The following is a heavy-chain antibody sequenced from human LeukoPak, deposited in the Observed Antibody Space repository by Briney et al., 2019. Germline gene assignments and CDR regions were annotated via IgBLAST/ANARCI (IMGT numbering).Heavy chain of an antibody. Sequence: GGSLRLSCAASEFTFSTYGMTWVRQAPGRGLEWVSAISGSAARTFYADSVKGRFTISRDNSKNTLSLQMNSLRAEDTAVYYCASDVYYDYVWGSYRYPSPLGYWGQGTLVTVSS. CDR1: EFTFSTYG. V-gene: IGHV3-23*01. J-gene: IGHJ4*02. D-gene: IGHD3-16*02. CDR3: ASDVYYDYVWGSYRYPSPLGY. CDR2: ISGSAART.